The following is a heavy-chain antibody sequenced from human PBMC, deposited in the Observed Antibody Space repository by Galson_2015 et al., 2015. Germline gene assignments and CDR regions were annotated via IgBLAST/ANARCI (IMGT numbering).Heavy chain of an antibody. D-gene: IGHD3-16*02. CDR3: TRPHSLGELSLLLYY. CDR1: GFTFGDYA. V-gene: IGHV3-49*03. Sequence: SLRLSCAASGFTFGDYAMSWFRQAPGKGLEWVGFIRSKAYGGTTEYAASVKGRFTISRDDSKSIAYLQMNSLKTEDTAVYYCTRPHSLGELSLLLYYWGQGTLVTVSS. CDR2: IRSKAYGGTT. J-gene: IGHJ4*02.